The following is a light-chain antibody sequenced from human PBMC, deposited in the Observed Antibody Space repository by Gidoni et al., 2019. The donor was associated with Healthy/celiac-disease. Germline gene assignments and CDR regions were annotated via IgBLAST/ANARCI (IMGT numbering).Light chain of an antibody. CDR1: QSVSSSY. J-gene: IGKJ5*01. CDR2: GAS. CDR3: QQYGSSPLT. V-gene: IGKV3-20*01. Sequence: ELVLTQSPGTLSLSPGERATLSCRASQSVSSSYLAWYQQKPGQAPRLLIYGASSRATGIPDRFSGSGSGTDFTLTISRREPEDFAVYYCQQYGSSPLTFGQGTRLEIK.